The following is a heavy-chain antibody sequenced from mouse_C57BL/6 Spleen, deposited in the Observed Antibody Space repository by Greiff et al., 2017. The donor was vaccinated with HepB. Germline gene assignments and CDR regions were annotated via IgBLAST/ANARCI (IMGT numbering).Heavy chain of an antibody. CDR3: TREEGIYYDYDERYFDV. CDR1: GYTFTDYE. CDR2: IDPETGGT. D-gene: IGHD2-4*01. Sequence: VQLQQSGAELVRPGASVTLSCKASGYTFTDYEMHWVKQTPVHGLEWIGAIDPETGGTAYNQKFKGKAILTADKSSSTAYMELRSLTSEDSAVYYCTREEGIYYDYDERYFDVWGTGTTVTVSS. J-gene: IGHJ1*03. V-gene: IGHV1-15*01.